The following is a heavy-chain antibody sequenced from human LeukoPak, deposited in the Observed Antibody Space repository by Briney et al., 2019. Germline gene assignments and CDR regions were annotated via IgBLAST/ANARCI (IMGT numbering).Heavy chain of an antibody. CDR2: ISSSSGYI. D-gene: IGHD3-10*01. CDR1: GFTFSSYS. J-gene: IGHJ5*02. V-gene: IGHV3-21*01. Sequence: PGGSLRLSCAASGFTFSSYSMNWVRQAPGKGLEWVSSISSSSGYIYYADSVKGRFTISRDNAKNSLYLQMNSLRAEDTAVYYCARDRITMVRGVILFDPWGQGTLVTVSS. CDR3: ARDRITMVRGVILFDP.